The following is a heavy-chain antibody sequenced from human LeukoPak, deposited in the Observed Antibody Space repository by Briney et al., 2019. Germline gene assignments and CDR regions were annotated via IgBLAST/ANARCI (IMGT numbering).Heavy chain of an antibody. CDR2: IYYSGST. J-gene: IGHJ3*02. D-gene: IGHD4-17*01. Sequence: SETLSLTCTVSGGSISSYYWSWIRQPPGKGLEWIGYIYYSGSTNYNPSLKSRVTISVDTSKNQFSLKLSSVTAADTAVYYCARDPIYSDLDAFDIWGQGTMVTVSS. CDR3: ARDPIYSDLDAFDI. CDR1: GGSISSYY. V-gene: IGHV4-59*01.